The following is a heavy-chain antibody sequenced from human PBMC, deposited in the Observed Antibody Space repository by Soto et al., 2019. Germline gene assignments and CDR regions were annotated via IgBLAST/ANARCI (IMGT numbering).Heavy chain of an antibody. V-gene: IGHV4-39*01. Sequence: PSEALSLTCTVSGGSISSSSYYWGWIRQPPGKGLEWIGSIYYSGSTYYNPSLKSRVTISVDTSKNQFSLKLSSVTAADTAVYYCARHKAGDIAMVKGLRYFDLWGRGTLVTVS. J-gene: IGHJ2*01. CDR3: ARHKAGDIAMVKGLRYFDL. CDR1: GGSISSSSYY. CDR2: IYYSGST. D-gene: IGHD5-18*01.